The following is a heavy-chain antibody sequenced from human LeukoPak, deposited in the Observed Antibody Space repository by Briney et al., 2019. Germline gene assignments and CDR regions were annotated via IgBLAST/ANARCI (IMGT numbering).Heavy chain of an antibody. Sequence: SVKVSCKASVGTFSSYAISWVRQAPGQGLEWVGGIIPIFGTANYAQKFQGRVTITTDESTSTAYMELSSLRSEDTAVYYCARAGAIAAYFDYWGQGTLVTVSS. CDR2: IIPIFGTA. CDR3: ARAGAIAAYFDY. D-gene: IGHD6-13*01. V-gene: IGHV1-69*05. J-gene: IGHJ4*02. CDR1: VGTFSSYA.